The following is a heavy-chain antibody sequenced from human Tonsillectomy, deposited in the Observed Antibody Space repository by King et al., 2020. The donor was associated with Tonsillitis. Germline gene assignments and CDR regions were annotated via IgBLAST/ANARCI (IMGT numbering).Heavy chain of an antibody. CDR1: GGSISSGDYY. D-gene: IGHD3-10*01. J-gene: IGHJ4*02. CDR3: ARGGFGTRGFDY. CDR2: IYYSGST. Sequence: VQLQESGPGLVKPSQTLSLTCTVSGGSISSGDYYWSWIRQPPGKGLEWIGYIYYSGSTYYNPSLKSRVTISVDASKNQFSLKLSSVTAADTALYYCARGGFGTRGFDYWGQGTLVTVSS. V-gene: IGHV4-30-4*01.